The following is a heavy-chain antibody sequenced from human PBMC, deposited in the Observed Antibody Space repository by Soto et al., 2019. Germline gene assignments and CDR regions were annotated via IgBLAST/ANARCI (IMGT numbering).Heavy chain of an antibody. Sequence: SETLSLTCTVSRGSIRDYYWSWIRQPAGKGLEWIGRIYSSGNTNYNPSLKSRVTMSVDTSRNRLSLKLSSVTTEDTAVYYCARIGVLSSFDHWGQGTLVTVSS. CDR3: ARIGVLSSFDH. V-gene: IGHV4-4*07. CDR1: RGSIRDYY. D-gene: IGHD3-3*01. J-gene: IGHJ4*02. CDR2: IYSSGNT.